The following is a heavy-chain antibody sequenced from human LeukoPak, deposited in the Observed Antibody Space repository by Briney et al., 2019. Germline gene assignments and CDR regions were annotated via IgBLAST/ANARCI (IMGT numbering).Heavy chain of an antibody. CDR3: GKDLTAMIPLGIDY. V-gene: IGHV3-30*02. D-gene: IGHD5-18*01. CDR1: GFTFSTYG. CDR2: IRHGGGHE. J-gene: IGHJ4*02. Sequence: SGGSLRLSCVTSGFTFSTYGMHWVRQAPGKGLEWVAFIRHGGGHEDYADSVKGRFTISTDNSKNTLYLQMNNLRPEDTAMYFCGKDLTAMIPLGIDYWGQGTLVTVSA.